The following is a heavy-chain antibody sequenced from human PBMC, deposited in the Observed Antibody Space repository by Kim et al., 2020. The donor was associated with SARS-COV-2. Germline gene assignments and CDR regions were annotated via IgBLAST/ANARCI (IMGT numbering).Heavy chain of an antibody. CDR3: ARDVAGTAAYYYYGMDV. D-gene: IGHD6-19*01. CDR2: INPSGGST. CDR1: GYTFTSYY. J-gene: IGHJ6*02. V-gene: IGHV1-46*01. Sequence: ASVKVSCKASGYTFTSYYMHWVRQAPGQGLEWMGIINPSGGSTSYAQKFQGRVTMTRDTSTSTVYMELSSLRSEDTAVYYCARDVAGTAAYYYYGMDVWGQGTTVTVSS.